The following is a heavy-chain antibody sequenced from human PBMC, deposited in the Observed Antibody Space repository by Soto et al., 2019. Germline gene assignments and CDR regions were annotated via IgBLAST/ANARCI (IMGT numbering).Heavy chain of an antibody. CDR3: ARQTTYSSSWYDS. D-gene: IGHD6-13*01. V-gene: IGHV4-61*01. CDR2: VYHTGRT. J-gene: IGHJ5*01. CDR1: GGSFKSGSYS. Sequence: SETLSLTCTVSGGSFKSGSYSWSWIRQPPGKGLEWIGYVYHTGRTSYNPSLKSRVSISMDTSKNQFSLNLDSVTAADTAVYYCARQTTYSSSWYDSWGHGTLVTVSS.